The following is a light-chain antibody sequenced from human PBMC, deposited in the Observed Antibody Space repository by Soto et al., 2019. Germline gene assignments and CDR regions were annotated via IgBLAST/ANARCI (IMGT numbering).Light chain of an antibody. Sequence: EIVLTQSPGTLSLSPGERATLSCRASQSAFSSYLAWYQQKPGQAPRLLIYGASSRATGIPDRFSGSGSGTDFTLTISRLEPEDFAVYYCQQYGSSPWTRGQWTKGESK. CDR1: QSAFSSY. J-gene: IGKJ1*01. CDR3: QQYGSSPWT. CDR2: GAS. V-gene: IGKV3-20*01.